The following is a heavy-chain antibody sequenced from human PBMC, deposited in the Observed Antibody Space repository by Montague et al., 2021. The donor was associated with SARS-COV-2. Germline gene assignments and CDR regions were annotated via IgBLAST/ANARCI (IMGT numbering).Heavy chain of an antibody. CDR3: ARAGHQLAVCYYYGMDV. J-gene: IGHJ6*02. V-gene: IGHV4-59*01. CDR2: IYYSGST. Sequence: SETLSLTCTVSGGSISSYYWSWIRQPPGKGLEWIGYIYYSGSTNYNPSLTSRVTISVDTSKNQFSLKLSSVTAADTAVYYCARAGHQLAVCYYYGMDVWGQGTTVTVSS. CDR1: GGSISSYY. D-gene: IGHD6-13*01.